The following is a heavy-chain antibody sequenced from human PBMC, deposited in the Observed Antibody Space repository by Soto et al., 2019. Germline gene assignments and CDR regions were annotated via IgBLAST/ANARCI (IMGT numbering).Heavy chain of an antibody. CDR2: IIPMLAAP. J-gene: IGHJ2*01. Sequence: QGQLVQSGAEVKKPGSSVKVSCKASGGSFRTYAINWVRQAPGQGLEWMGGIIPMLAAPTYAQKFQGRLTITADESTTTVYMELSSLTSEDTAVYYCARVGPQSPSVIWFFDLWGRGTLVTVSS. V-gene: IGHV1-69*01. CDR3: ARVGPQSPSVIWFFDL. D-gene: IGHD2-21*01. CDR1: GGSFRTYA.